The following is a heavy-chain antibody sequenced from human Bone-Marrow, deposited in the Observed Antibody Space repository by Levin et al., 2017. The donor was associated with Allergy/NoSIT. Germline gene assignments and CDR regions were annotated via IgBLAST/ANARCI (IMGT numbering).Heavy chain of an antibody. CDR3: ARDRMVQGEDAFDI. J-gene: IGHJ3*02. Sequence: LSLTCAASGFTFSSYSMNWVRQAPGKGLEWVSSISSSSSYIYYADSVKGRFTISRDNAKNSLYLQMNSLRAEDTAVYYCARDRMVQGEDAFDIWGQGTMVTVSS. D-gene: IGHD3-10*01. CDR1: GFTFSSYS. CDR2: ISSSSSYI. V-gene: IGHV3-21*01.